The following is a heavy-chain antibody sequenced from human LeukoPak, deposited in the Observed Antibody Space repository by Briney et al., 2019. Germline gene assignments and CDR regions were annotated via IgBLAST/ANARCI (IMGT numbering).Heavy chain of an antibody. D-gene: IGHD6-13*01. CDR1: SVSTSSYY. CDR2: IHTNGNT. J-gene: IGHJ2*01. V-gene: IGHV4-4*09. Sequence: PSETLSLTCTVSSVSTSSYYWSWVRQSPGMGLEWLAYIHTNGNTNYNPSLKRRVTISLDTSKNQFSLKLSSVTAADTAVYYCAGLAAAATSITYPYFDVWGRGTLVTVSS. CDR3: AGLAAAATSITYPYFDV.